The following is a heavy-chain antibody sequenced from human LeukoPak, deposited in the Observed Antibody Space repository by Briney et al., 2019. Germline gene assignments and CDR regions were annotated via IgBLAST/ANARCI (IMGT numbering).Heavy chain of an antibody. CDR3: ARADCSSTNCYEFDY. CDR1: GFTFSSYG. D-gene: IGHD2-2*01. V-gene: IGHV3-30*02. Sequence: GGSLRLSCAASGFTFSSYGMHWVRQAPGKGLEWVAFIRYDGSNKYYADSVKGRFTISRDNSKNTLYLQMNSLRAEDTAVYYCARADCSSTNCYEFDYWGQGTLVTVSS. J-gene: IGHJ4*02. CDR2: IRYDGSNK.